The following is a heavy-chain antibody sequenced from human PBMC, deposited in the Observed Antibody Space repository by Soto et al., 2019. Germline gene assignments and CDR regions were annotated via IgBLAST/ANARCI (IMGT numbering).Heavy chain of an antibody. CDR1: GYTFTSYG. J-gene: IGHJ6*03. V-gene: IGHV1-18*01. CDR2: ISAYNGNT. Sequence: QVQLVQSGAEVKKPGASVKVSCKASGYTFTSYGISWVRQAPGQGLEWMGWISAYNGNTNYAQKHPGRVTMTTDTSTSTAYGVRRSLRSDDTAVYYCTTIGHYYCYLDVWGKGTTVTVSS. CDR3: TTIGHYYCYLDV.